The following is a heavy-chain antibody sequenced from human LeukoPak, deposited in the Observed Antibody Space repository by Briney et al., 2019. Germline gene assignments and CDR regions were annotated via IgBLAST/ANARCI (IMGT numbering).Heavy chain of an antibody. D-gene: IGHD6-13*01. Sequence: GGSLRLSCAVSGFTLSGDYMSWVRQAPGKGLEWVSVIYADFDNTDYADSVKGRFTISRDNSQNTLYLQMNSLRAEDTAVYYCARDLQQEIYYYYYGMDVWGQGTTVTVSS. J-gene: IGHJ6*02. CDR3: ARDLQQEIYYYYYGMDV. CDR2: IYADFDNT. V-gene: IGHV3-66*03. CDR1: GFTLSGDY.